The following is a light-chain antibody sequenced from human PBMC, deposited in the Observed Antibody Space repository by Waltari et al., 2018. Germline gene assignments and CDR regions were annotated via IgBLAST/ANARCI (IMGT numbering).Light chain of an antibody. CDR3: QQYSNWPWT. J-gene: IGKJ1*01. CDR2: GAS. V-gene: IGKV3-15*01. Sequence: EIVLTQSPDTLSLSPGERVTLSCRASQSVSRTLAWYQQKPGQAPRLLIYGASSRATGIPDRFSGSGSGTDFTLTISSLEPEDFAVYYCQQYSNWPWTFGQGTKVEI. CDR1: QSVSRT.